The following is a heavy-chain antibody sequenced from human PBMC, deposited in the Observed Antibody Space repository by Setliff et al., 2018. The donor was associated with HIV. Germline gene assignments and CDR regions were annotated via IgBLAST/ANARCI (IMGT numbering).Heavy chain of an antibody. D-gene: IGHD6-19*01. CDR3: ARPPRTAYSSGCTPDY. Sequence: GASVKVSCKASGYTSTSYYLHWLRQAPGQGLEWMGISYPSDGRTQYAQKFQGRVTMTRDTSTSTAYMELNSLSSEDTAVYYCARPPRTAYSSGCTPDYWGQGTLVTVSS. CDR1: GYTSTSYY. CDR2: SYPSDGRT. V-gene: IGHV1-46*01. J-gene: IGHJ4*02.